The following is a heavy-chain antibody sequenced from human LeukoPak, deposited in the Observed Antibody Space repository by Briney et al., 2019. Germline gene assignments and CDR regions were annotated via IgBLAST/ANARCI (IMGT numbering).Heavy chain of an antibody. V-gene: IGHV3-21*01. J-gene: IGHJ4*02. Sequence: GGSLRLSCTASGFAFSHHNMNWVRQAPGKGLEWVASISSSSNYIYYSDSVKGRFTISRDNAKSSLLLQMNGLRAEDTAVYYCARKQNRVRGVSDFDYWGQGTLVTVSS. CDR2: ISSSSNYI. CDR1: GFAFSHHN. CDR3: ARKQNRVRGVSDFDY. D-gene: IGHD3-10*01.